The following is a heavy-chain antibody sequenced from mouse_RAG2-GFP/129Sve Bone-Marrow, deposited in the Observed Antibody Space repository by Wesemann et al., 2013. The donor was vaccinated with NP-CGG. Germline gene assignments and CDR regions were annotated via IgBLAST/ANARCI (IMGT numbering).Heavy chain of an antibody. CDR2: ISSGGSYT. V-gene: IGHV5-9-1*01. CDR3: ARPGGYFDY. Sequence: VESGGGLVKPGGSLKLSCAASGFTFSSYAMSWVRQTPEKRLEWVATISSGGSYTYYPDSVKGRFTISRDNAKNTLYLQMSSLRSEDTAMYYCARPGGYFDYWGQGTTLTVSS. J-gene: IGHJ2*01. CDR1: GFTFSSYA.